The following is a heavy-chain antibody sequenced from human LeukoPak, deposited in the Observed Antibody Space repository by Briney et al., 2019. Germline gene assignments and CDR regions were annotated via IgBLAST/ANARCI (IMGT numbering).Heavy chain of an antibody. CDR2: ISWNSGSI. Sequence: GGSLRLSCAASGFTFDDYAMHWVRQAPGKGLEWVSGISWNSGSIGYADSVKGRFTISRDNSKNTLYLQMNSLRAEDTAVYYCAKMGAVVPAAMDFDYWGQGTLVTVSS. D-gene: IGHD2-2*01. V-gene: IGHV3-9*01. CDR1: GFTFDDYA. CDR3: AKMGAVVPAAMDFDY. J-gene: IGHJ4*02.